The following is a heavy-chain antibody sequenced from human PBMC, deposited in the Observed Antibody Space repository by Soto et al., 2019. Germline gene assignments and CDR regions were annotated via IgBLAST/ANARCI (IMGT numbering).Heavy chain of an antibody. Sequence: WGSLALTCTFSGFAFNNYGINWVRQAPGKGLEWVSSISKSDYTYYSDSVKGRFTISRDNAKSSVSLQMNTLRVEDTAVYYCAREDSIIITAVSDFWGQGTMVTVSS. V-gene: IGHV3-21*01. J-gene: IGHJ4*02. CDR1: GFAFNNYG. CDR3: AREDSIIITAVSDF. D-gene: IGHD3-22*01. CDR2: ISKSDYT.